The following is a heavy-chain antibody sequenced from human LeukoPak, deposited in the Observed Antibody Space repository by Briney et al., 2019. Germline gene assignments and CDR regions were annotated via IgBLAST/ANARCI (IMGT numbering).Heavy chain of an antibody. V-gene: IGHV4-4*07. CDR1: GGSISSYY. Sequence: SETLSLTCSVSGGSISSYYWSWIRQPAGKGLEWIGRIYPSGSTNYNPSLKSRVTISVDTSKNQFSLKLSSVTAADTAVYYCARDSSWSQGGFDPWGQGTLVTVSS. CDR2: IYPSGST. D-gene: IGHD6-19*01. CDR3: ARDSSWSQGGFDP. J-gene: IGHJ5*02.